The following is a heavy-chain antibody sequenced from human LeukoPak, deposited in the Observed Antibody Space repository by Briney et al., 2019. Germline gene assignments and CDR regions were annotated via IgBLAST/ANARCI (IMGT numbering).Heavy chain of an antibody. CDR3: ARGSGPGVTTIDS. J-gene: IGHJ4*02. D-gene: IGHD4-17*01. Sequence: GGSLRLSCAASGFTFSAYDMHWVRQAPGEGLEWVSVFHTDGGIYYLDSVKGRFTISREDAKNSLYLQMHTLRAGDTAVYYCARGSGPGVTTIDSWGQGTLVIVSS. CDR1: GFTFSAYD. CDR2: FHTDGGI. V-gene: IGHV3-13*01.